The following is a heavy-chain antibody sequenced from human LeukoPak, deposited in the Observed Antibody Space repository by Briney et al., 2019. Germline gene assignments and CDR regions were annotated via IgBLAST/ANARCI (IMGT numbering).Heavy chain of an antibody. J-gene: IGHJ6*02. CDR1: GFTFSSYG. CDR3: AKRWLDYYYGMDV. V-gene: IGHV3-30*18. Sequence: PGGSLRLSCAASGFTFSSYGMHWVRQAPGKGLEWVAVISYDGSNKYYADSVKGRLTISRDNSKNTLYLQMNSLRVEDTAVYYCAKRWLDYYYGMDVWGQGTTVTVSS. D-gene: IGHD5-24*01. CDR2: ISYDGSNK.